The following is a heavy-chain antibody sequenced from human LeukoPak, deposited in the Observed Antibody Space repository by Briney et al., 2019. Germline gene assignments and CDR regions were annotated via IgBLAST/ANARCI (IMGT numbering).Heavy chain of an antibody. Sequence: SESLSLTCSVSGASVNDYFWSWIRQDPGRGLEWLGQVYSGGAAEYSPSLKGRVTISLDASTNKVSLSLRSATPADTAVYFCAREIVLMMSDAASPYFMDVWGRGTTVTVTS. CDR1: GASVNDYF. J-gene: IGHJ6*03. CDR3: AREIVLMMSDAASPYFMDV. CDR2: VYSGGAA. V-gene: IGHV4-59*02. D-gene: IGHD3-16*01.